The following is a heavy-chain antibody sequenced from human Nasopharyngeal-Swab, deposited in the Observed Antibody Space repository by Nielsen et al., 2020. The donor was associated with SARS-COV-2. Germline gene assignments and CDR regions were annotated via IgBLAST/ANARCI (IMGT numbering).Heavy chain of an antibody. D-gene: IGHD4-17*01. V-gene: IGHV1-69*13. CDR2: IIPVFGTP. CDR3: AKVRTNYGMGLNGALDP. CDR1: GGTLRNSG. J-gene: IGHJ5*02. Sequence: SVKVSCKSSGGTLRNSGFSWVRQAPGQGLEWMGGIIPVFGTPLYAQKFQGRVTISADESTTTTYMELSSLRSQDTAVYYCAKVRTNYGMGLNGALDPWGQGTLVTVSS.